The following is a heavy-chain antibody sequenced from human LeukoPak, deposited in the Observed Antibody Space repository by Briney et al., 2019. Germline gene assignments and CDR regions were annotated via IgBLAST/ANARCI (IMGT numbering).Heavy chain of an antibody. J-gene: IGHJ3*02. CDR3: ARESVGATTGNAFDI. Sequence: PGGSLRLSCAASGFTVSSNYMSWVRQAPGKGLEWVSVIYSGGSTYYADSVKGRFTISRDNSKNTLYLQMNSLRAEDTAVYYCARESVGATTGNAFDIWGQGTMVTVSS. CDR1: GFTVSSNY. V-gene: IGHV3-66*01. D-gene: IGHD1-26*01. CDR2: IYSGGST.